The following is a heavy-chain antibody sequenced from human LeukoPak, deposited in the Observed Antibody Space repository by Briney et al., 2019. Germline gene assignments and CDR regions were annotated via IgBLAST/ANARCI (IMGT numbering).Heavy chain of an antibody. CDR2: TYYSGST. CDR1: GGSISSYY. V-gene: IGHV4-59*01. Sequence: SETLSLTCTVSGGSISSYYWSWIRQPPGKGLEWIGYTYYSGSTNYNPSLKSRVTISVDTSKNQFSLKLSSVTAADTAVYYCARDGVYSGYDYFFDYWGQGTLVTVSS. J-gene: IGHJ4*02. D-gene: IGHD5-12*01. CDR3: ARDGVYSGYDYFFDY.